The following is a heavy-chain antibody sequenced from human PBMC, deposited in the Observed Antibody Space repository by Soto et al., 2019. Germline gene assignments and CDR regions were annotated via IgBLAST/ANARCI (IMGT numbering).Heavy chain of an antibody. CDR2: IWYDGTNK. CDR1: GFTFSSNG. J-gene: IGHJ6*02. V-gene: IGHV3-33*01. CDR3: TRSTQYYYGMDV. Sequence: LRLSCAASGFTFSSNGMHWVRQAPGKGLEWVAVIWYDGTNKYYADSVKGRFTISRDNSKNTLYLQMNSLRAEDTALYYCTRSTQYYYGMDVWGQGTTVTVSS.